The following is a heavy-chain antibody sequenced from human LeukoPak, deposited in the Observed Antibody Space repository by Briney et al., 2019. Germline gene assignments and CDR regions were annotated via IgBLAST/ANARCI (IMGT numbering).Heavy chain of an antibody. CDR2: INPSGGST. Sequence: ASVKVSCKASGYTFTSYYMHWVRQAPGQGLEWMGIINPSGGSTSYAQKFQGRVTMTRDMSTSTVYMELSSLRSEDTAVYYCARDRGPVSGSYREPLDAFDIWGQGTMVTVSS. V-gene: IGHV1-46*01. J-gene: IGHJ3*02. CDR1: GYTFTSYY. CDR3: ARDRGPVSGSYREPLDAFDI. D-gene: IGHD1-26*01.